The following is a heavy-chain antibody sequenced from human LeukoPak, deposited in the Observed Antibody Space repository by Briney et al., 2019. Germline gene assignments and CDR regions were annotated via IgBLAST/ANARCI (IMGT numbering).Heavy chain of an antibody. CDR1: GFTFSNYY. D-gene: IGHD3-10*01. J-gene: IGHJ2*01. Sequence: ASVKVSCKASGFTFSNYYLHWVRQAPGQGLEWLGWINLNSGATNYAQKLQGRVTMTRDTSISTAYMEVSSLRSEDTAVYYCARETYYYGSGSYGYFDLWGRGTLVTVSS. CDR2: INLNSGAT. CDR3: ARETYYYGSGSYGYFDL. V-gene: IGHV1-2*02.